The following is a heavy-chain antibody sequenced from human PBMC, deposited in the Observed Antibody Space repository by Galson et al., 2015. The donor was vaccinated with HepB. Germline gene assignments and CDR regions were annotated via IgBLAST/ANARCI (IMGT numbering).Heavy chain of an antibody. V-gene: IGHV2-5*02. D-gene: IGHD5-18*01. CDR2: IYWDDDK. CDR1: GFSLSTSGVG. Sequence: PALVKPTQTLTLTCTFSGFSLSTSGVGVGWIRQPPGKALEWPALIYWDDDKRYSPSLKSRLTITKDTSKNQVVLTMTNMDPVDTATYYCAQGKRIQLWYNWFDPWGQGTLVTVSS. CDR3: AQGKRIQLWYNWFDP. J-gene: IGHJ5*02.